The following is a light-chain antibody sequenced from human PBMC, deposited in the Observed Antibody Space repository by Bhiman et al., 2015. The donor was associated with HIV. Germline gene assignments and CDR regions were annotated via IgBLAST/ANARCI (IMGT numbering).Light chain of an antibody. V-gene: IGLV3-1*01. CDR1: KLGDKY. CDR3: QAWDSRALYV. CDR2: RDS. Sequence: SYELTQPPSVSVSPGQTATITCSGDKLGDKYASWYQQKPGQSPVLVIYRDSMRPSGIPERFSGSNSGNTATLTISGTQTMDEADYYCQAWDSRALYVFGNGTKVTV. J-gene: IGLJ1*01.